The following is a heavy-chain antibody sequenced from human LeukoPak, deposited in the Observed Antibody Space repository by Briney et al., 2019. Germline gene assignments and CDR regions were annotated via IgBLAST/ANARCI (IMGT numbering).Heavy chain of an antibody. CDR2: IYYSGST. CDR1: GGSISSYY. D-gene: IGHD1-26*01. CDR3: ARDRRESFYDF. Sequence: SETLSLTCTVSGGSISSYYWSWIRQPPGKGLEWIGYIYYSGSTNYNPSLKSRVTISVDTSKNQFSLKLSSVTAADTAVYYCARDRRESFYDFWGQGTLVTVSS. V-gene: IGHV4-59*01. J-gene: IGHJ4*02.